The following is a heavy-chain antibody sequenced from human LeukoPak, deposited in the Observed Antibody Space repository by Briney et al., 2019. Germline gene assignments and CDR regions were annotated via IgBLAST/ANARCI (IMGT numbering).Heavy chain of an antibody. D-gene: IGHD3-22*01. CDR1: GGTFSSYG. J-gene: IGHJ6*02. CDR3: ARTNYYDSSGSQGPGTFYYGLDV. Sequence: SVNVSCKASGGTFSSYGITWVRQAPGQGLEWMGRVIPILAISNYAQMFQDRVTITADKSTSTAYLELSSLRSEDTAVYFCARTNYYDSSGSQGPGTFYYGLDVWGQGTTVTVSS. CDR2: VIPILAIS. V-gene: IGHV1-69*04.